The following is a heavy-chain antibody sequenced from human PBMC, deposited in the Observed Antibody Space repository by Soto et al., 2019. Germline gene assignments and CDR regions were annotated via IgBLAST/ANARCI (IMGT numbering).Heavy chain of an antibody. D-gene: IGHD3-22*01. J-gene: IGHJ3*01. V-gene: IGHV4-30-2*01. Sequence: PSHIMSVTCVFVGFTINCGFRSWIWIRKPPGKGLEWIGYIYHSGRTKYNPSLKSRVTISVDNSKNQFSLILSSVSAADTAVYYCARDQGYFDPTGYTTPVGAFELWGQGTMVTVSS. CDR3: ARDQGYFDPTGYTTPVGAFEL. CDR2: IYHSGRT. CDR1: GFTINCGFRS.